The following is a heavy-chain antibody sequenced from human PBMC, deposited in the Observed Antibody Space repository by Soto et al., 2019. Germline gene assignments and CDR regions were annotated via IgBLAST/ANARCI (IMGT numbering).Heavy chain of an antibody. V-gene: IGHV1-18*01. CDR2: ISGHSDER. CDR1: GYTFPIYD. J-gene: IGHJ4*02. CDR3: ARAGSRSSPGDF. Sequence: QVLLVQSGAEVKKPGASVKVSCKASGYTFPIYDIIWVRQAPGQGLEWMGWISGHSDERNYSLRLQGRVTMTTDTSTSTAYMELRSLKSDDTAIYYCARAGSRSSPGDFWGQGTLVTVSS. D-gene: IGHD6-6*01.